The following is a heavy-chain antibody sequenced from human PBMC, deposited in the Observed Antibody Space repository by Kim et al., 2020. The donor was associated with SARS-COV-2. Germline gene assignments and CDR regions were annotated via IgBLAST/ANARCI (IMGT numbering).Heavy chain of an antibody. D-gene: IGHD3-16*02. CDR3: ARDWNDYVWGSYRSGAFDI. J-gene: IGHJ3*02. Sequence: SVKVSCKASGGTFSSYAISWVRQAPGQGLEWMGRIIPILGIANYAQKFQGRVTITADKSTSTAYMELSSLRSEDTAVYYCARDWNDYVWGSYRSGAFDIWGQGTMVTVSS. CDR1: GGTFSSYA. CDR2: IIPILGIA. V-gene: IGHV1-69*04.